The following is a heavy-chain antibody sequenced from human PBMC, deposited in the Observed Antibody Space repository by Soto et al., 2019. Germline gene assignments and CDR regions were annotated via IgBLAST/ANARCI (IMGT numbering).Heavy chain of an antibody. J-gene: IGHJ6*02. Sequence: GGSLRLSCAASGFTFSSYSMNWVRQAPGKGLEWVSYISSSSSTIYYADSVKGRFTISRDNAKNSLYLQMNSLRDEDTAVYYCARESLPLYSSSPENYYYYYGMDVWGQGTTVTVSS. D-gene: IGHD6-6*01. CDR1: GFTFSSYS. CDR3: ARESLPLYSSSPENYYYYYGMDV. CDR2: ISSSSSTI. V-gene: IGHV3-48*02.